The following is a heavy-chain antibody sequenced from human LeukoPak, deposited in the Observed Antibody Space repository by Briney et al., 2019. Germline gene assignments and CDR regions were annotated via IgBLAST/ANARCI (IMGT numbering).Heavy chain of an antibody. D-gene: IGHD4-17*01. CDR2: INHSGST. Sequence: PSETLSLTCAVYGGSFSGYYWSWIRQPPGKGLEWIGEINHSGSTNYNPSLKSRVTISVDTSKNQFSLKLSSVTAADTAVYYCARGTVTTTPHPGYYFDYWGQGTLVTVSS. CDR3: ARGTVTTTPHPGYYFDY. CDR1: GGSFSGYY. J-gene: IGHJ4*02. V-gene: IGHV4-34*01.